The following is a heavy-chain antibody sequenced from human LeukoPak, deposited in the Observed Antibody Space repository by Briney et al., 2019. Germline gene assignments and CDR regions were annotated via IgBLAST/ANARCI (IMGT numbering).Heavy chain of an antibody. CDR1: GGSISSYY. J-gene: IGHJ4*02. CDR2: IYYSGST. D-gene: IGHD3-10*01. V-gene: IGHV4-59*01. Sequence: SETLSLTCTVSGGSISSYYWSWIRQPPGKGLEWIGYIYYSGSTNYNPSLKSRVTISVDTSKNQFSLKLSSVTAADTAVYYCARDTPYYYGSGSYFDYWGQGTLVTVSS. CDR3: ARDTPYYYGSGSYFDY.